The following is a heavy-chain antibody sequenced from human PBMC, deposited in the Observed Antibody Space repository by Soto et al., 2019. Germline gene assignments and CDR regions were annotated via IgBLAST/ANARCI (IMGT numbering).Heavy chain of an antibody. CDR1: AGSISSGGFF. D-gene: IGHD1-1*01. CDR3: ARSTGTYFDY. CDR2: IYYTGGT. V-gene: IGHV4-31*03. Sequence: NPWETLSLTCTVSAGSISSGGFFWNWIRQHPGKGLEWIGYIYYTGGTDYNPSLKSRVTISRDTSKNHLSLILGSVTAADTAMYYCARSTGTYFDYWGQGTPVTVS. J-gene: IGHJ4*02.